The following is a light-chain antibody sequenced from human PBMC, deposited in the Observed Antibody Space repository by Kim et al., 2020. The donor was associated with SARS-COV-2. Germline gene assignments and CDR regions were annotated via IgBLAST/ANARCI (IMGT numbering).Light chain of an antibody. Sequence: SASVGDSVTITCRASQGISTYLAWYQQKPGKVPKRLLYSASGLESGVPSRFSGSGSGTEFTLTISSLQPEDFVTYYCLQHHTYPYTFGQGTKLEI. V-gene: IGKV1-17*03. CDR1: QGISTY. CDR3: LQHHTYPYT. J-gene: IGKJ2*01. CDR2: SAS.